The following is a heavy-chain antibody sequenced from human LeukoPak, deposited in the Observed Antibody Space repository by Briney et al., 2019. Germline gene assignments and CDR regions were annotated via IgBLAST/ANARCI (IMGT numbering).Heavy chain of an antibody. V-gene: IGHV1-69*04. Sequence: SVKVSCKASGGTFSSYTISWVRQAPGQGLEWMGRIIPILGIANYAQKFQGRVTITADKSSSTAYMELSSLRSEDTAVYYCARDSTPSDGYNPTVGFNWFDPWGQGTLVTVSS. J-gene: IGHJ5*02. D-gene: IGHD5-24*01. CDR1: GGTFSSYT. CDR2: IIPILGIA. CDR3: ARDSTPSDGYNPTVGFNWFDP.